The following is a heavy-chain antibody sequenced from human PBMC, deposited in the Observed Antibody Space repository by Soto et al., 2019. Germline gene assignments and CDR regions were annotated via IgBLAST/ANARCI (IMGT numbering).Heavy chain of an antibody. CDR1: GGTFSDST. D-gene: IGHD1-1*01. CDR3: ARNGTLTGYSYGMDV. V-gene: IGHV1-69*01. J-gene: IGHJ6*02. Sequence: QVQLVQSGAELRKPGSSVKVSCKASGGTFSDSTINWVRQAPGQRLEWMGGLIPIFDTANYAEKFQGRVTITADESTSTSFMEVSSLRSEDTAVYYCARNGTLTGYSYGMDVWGQGTMVTVSS. CDR2: LIPIFDTA.